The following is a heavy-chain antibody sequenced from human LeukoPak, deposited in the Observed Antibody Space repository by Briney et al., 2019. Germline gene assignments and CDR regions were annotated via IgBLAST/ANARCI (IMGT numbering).Heavy chain of an antibody. Sequence: GGSLRLSCSISGFTFSTYVMHWVRQAPGKGLEYVSAISSNGDNTYYADSVKGRFTISRDNSKNTLYLQMSSLRADDTAVYYCVRGTGYWGQGTLVTVSS. CDR1: GFTFSTYV. J-gene: IGHJ4*02. V-gene: IGHV3-64D*06. CDR3: VRGTGY. CDR2: ISSNGDNT.